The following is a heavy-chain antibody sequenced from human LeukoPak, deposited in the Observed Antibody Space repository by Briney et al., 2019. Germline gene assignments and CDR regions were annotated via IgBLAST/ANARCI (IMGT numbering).Heavy chain of an antibody. D-gene: IGHD1-1*01. Sequence: PSETLSLTCTVSGGSISSYYWSWIRQPPGKGLEWIGYIYYSGSTNYNPSLKSRVTISVDTSKNQFSLRLSSVTAADTAVYYCAREVVGTISRRAFDIWGQGTMVIVSS. CDR1: GGSISSYY. J-gene: IGHJ3*02. CDR3: AREVVGTISRRAFDI. CDR2: IYYSGST. V-gene: IGHV4-59*12.